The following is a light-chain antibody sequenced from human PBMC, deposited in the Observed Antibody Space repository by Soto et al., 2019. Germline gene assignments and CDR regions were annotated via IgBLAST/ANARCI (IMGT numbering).Light chain of an antibody. Sequence: DIQMTHSPSTLSASVGDRVTITCRASQSISSWLAWYQQKPGKAPELLIYAASILQSGVPSRFSGSGSGTDFTLTITSLQPEDFAIYYCLQDYTYPRNFGGGTKVDIK. J-gene: IGKJ4*01. V-gene: IGKV1-5*01. CDR2: AAS. CDR1: QSISSW. CDR3: LQDYTYPRN.